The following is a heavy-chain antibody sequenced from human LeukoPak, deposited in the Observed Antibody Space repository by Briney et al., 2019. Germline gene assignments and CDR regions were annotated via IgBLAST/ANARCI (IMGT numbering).Heavy chain of an antibody. CDR2: VSRSGAYA. J-gene: IGHJ4*02. CDR1: GFTFQNFD. Sequence: QSGGSLRLPCAASGFTFQNFDMTWVRQAPGKGLEWVSSVSRSGAYAPYADSVKGRFTISRDNSNNTLFLQMNSLRGDDTGVHYCVRGASHLGYCGQETL. CDR3: VRGASHLGY. V-gene: IGHV3-23*01.